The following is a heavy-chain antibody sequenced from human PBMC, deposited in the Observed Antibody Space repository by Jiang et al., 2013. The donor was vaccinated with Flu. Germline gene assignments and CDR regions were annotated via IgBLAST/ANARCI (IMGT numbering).Heavy chain of an antibody. D-gene: IGHD4-17*01. Sequence: SLTCAVSGGSISSSNWWSWVRQPPGKGLEWIGEIYHSGSTNYNPSLKSRVTISVDKSKNQFSLKLSSVTAADTAVYYCARDRDDYGDYADAFDIWGQGTMVTVSS. J-gene: IGHJ3*02. CDR1: GGSISSSNW. V-gene: IGHV4-4*02. CDR2: IYHSGST. CDR3: ARDRDDYGDYADAFDI.